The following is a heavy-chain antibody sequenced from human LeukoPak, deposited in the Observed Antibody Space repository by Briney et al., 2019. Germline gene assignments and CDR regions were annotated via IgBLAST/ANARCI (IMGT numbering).Heavy chain of an antibody. Sequence: ASVNVSCKASGYTFTGYYIHWVRQAPGQGLEWMGWINPNSGGTNYAQQFQGRVTMTRDTSISTAYMDVSRLRSDDTAVYYCARGRSDSGYVEDWFDPWGHGTLVTVSS. J-gene: IGHJ5*02. D-gene: IGHD5-12*01. CDR2: INPNSGGT. CDR1: GYTFTGYY. CDR3: ARGRSDSGYVEDWFDP. V-gene: IGHV1-2*02.